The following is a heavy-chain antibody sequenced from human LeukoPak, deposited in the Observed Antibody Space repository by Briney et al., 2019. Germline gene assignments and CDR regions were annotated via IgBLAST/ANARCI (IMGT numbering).Heavy chain of an antibody. CDR1: GYTFTGYY. V-gene: IGHV1-2*02. CDR3: ARTIAARPRDAFDI. J-gene: IGHJ3*02. D-gene: IGHD6-6*01. CDR2: INPNSGGT. Sequence: ASVKVSCKASGYTFTGYYMHWVRQAPGQGLEWMGWINPNSGGTNYAQKFQGRVTMTRDTSISTAYMELSRLRSDDTAVYYCARTIAARPRDAFDIWGQGTMVTVSS.